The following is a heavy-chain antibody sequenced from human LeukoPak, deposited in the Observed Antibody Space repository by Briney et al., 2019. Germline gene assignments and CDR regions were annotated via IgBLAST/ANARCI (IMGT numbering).Heavy chain of an antibody. Sequence: GGSLRLSGAASGFTFSSYSMNWVRQAPGKGLEWVSSISSSSSYIYYADSVKGRFTISRDNAKNSLYLQMNSLRAEDTAVYYCARAPAKDIVVVPAAVNYMDVWGKGTTVTVSS. V-gene: IGHV3-21*01. CDR3: ARAPAKDIVVVPAAVNYMDV. D-gene: IGHD2-2*01. CDR2: ISSSSSYI. J-gene: IGHJ6*03. CDR1: GFTFSSYS.